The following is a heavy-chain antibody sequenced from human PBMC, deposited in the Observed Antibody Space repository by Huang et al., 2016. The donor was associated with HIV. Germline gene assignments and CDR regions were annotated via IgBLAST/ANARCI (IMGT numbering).Heavy chain of an antibody. CDR3: ARRLRYYYGSGRTSGYFDY. J-gene: IGHJ4*02. Sequence: EVQLVESGGGLVQPGGSLRLSCTASGFPFSSYWMSWVRQGPGNGLEWVANIKQDGSEKYYVDSVKGRFSSSRDNAKNSLYLQMNSLRAEDTAVYYCARRLRYYYGSGRTSGYFDYWGQGTLVTVSS. V-gene: IGHV3-7*04. D-gene: IGHD3-10*01. CDR1: GFPFSSYW. CDR2: IKQDGSEK.